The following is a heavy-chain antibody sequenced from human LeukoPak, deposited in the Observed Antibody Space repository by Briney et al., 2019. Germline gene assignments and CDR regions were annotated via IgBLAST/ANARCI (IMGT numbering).Heavy chain of an antibody. J-gene: IGHJ5*02. D-gene: IGHD6-19*01. CDR3: ARQVSSGWYLRFDP. CDR2: IRQDGSEK. CDR1: GFTFSSYW. V-gene: IGHV3-7*01. Sequence: GGSLRLSCAASGFTFSSYWMSWVRQAPGKGLEWVANIRQDGSEKYYVDSVKGRFTISRDNAKNSLYLQMNSLRAEDTAVYYCARQVSSGWYLRFDPWGQGTLVTVSS.